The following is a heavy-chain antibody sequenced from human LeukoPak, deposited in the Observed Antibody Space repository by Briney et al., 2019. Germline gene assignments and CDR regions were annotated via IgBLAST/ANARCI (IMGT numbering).Heavy chain of an antibody. CDR3: ARELGVGVIGDAFDI. J-gene: IGHJ3*02. Sequence: GGSLRLSCAVSGFTLGSYWMHWVRQAPGQGLAWVSRVNTDGSSTTYAESVKGLFTISKDNAKNTLYLQMNGLRAEDTAVYYCARELGVGVIGDAFDIWGQGTVVTVSS. CDR2: VNTDGSST. CDR1: GFTLGSYW. V-gene: IGHV3-74*01. D-gene: IGHD3-22*01.